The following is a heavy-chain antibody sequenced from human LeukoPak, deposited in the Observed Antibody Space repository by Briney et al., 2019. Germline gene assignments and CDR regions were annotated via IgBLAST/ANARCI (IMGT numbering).Heavy chain of an antibody. V-gene: IGHV3-48*03. CDR3: VKGSVAEIYFYYYMDV. CDR2: ISSSGSTI. D-gene: IGHD6-19*01. Sequence: GGSLRLSCAASGFTFSSYEMNWVRQAPGKGLEWVSYISSSGSTIYYADSVKGRFTISRDNAKNSLYLQMNSLRAEDMALYYCVKGSVAEIYFYYYMDVWGKGTTVTVSS. J-gene: IGHJ6*03. CDR1: GFTFSSYE.